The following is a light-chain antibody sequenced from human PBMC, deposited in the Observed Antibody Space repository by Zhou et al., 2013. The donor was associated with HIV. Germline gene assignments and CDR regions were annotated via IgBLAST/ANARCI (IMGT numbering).Light chain of an antibody. CDR1: QSVSTY. CDR2: DAS. J-gene: IGKJ2*04. CDR3: QQYGSSPMCS. V-gene: IGKV3-20*01. Sequence: EVVLTQSPATLSLSPGERATLSCRASQSVSTYLAWYQQRPGQAPRLLIYDASNRATGVPVRFSGSGSGTDFTLTISRLEPEDFAVYYCQQYGSSPMCSFGQGTKLEIK.